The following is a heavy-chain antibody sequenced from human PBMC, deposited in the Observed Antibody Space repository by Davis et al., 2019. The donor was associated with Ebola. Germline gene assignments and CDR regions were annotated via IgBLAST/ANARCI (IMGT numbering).Heavy chain of an antibody. Sequence: SETLSLTCTVSGGSISSHYWGWIRQPPGKGLEWIGSIYHSGSTYYNPSLKSRVTISVDTSKNQFSLKLSSVTAADTAVYYCARAYIATTVDYWGQGTLVTVSS. CDR2: IYHSGST. J-gene: IGHJ4*02. V-gene: IGHV4-59*05. D-gene: IGHD1-26*01. CDR3: ARAYIATTVDY. CDR1: GGSISSHY.